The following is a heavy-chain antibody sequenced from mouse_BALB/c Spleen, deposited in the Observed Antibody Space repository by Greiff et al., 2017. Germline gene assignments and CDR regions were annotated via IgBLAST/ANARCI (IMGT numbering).Heavy chain of an antibody. CDR2: ISSGSSTI. Sequence: EVQLVESGGGLVQPGGSRKLSCAASGFTFSSFGMHWVRQAPEKGLEWVAYISSGSSTIYYADTVKGRFTISRDNPKNTLFLQMTSLRSEDTAMYYCARHYGNYYYAMDYWGQGTSVTVSS. J-gene: IGHJ4*01. CDR1: GFTFSSFG. CDR3: ARHYGNYYYAMDY. D-gene: IGHD2-1*01. V-gene: IGHV5-17*02.